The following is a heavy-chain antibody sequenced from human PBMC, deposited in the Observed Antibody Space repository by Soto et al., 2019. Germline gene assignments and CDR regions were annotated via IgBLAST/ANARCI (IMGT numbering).Heavy chain of an antibody. D-gene: IGHD6-13*01. V-gene: IGHV3-23*01. CDR3: AKDRAIAATYYYYGMDV. J-gene: IGHJ6*02. Sequence: GGSLRLSCAASGFTFSSYAMSWVRQAPGKGLEWVSAISGSGGSTYYADSVKGRFTNSRDNSKNTLYLQMNSLRAEDTAVYYCAKDRAIAATYYYYGMDVWGQGTTVTVSS. CDR1: GFTFSSYA. CDR2: ISGSGGST.